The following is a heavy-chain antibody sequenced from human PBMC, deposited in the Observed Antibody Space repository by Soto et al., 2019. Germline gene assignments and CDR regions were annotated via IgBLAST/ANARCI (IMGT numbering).Heavy chain of an antibody. D-gene: IGHD2-15*01. J-gene: IGHJ4*02. CDR2: INHSGST. Sequence: PSETLSLTCAVYGGSFSGYYWSWIRQPPGKGLEWIGEINHSGSTNYNPSLKSRVTISVDTSKNQFSLKLSSVTAADTAVYYCARGLKEIVVVVAATPFDYWGQGTLVTVSS. V-gene: IGHV4-34*01. CDR1: GGSFSGYY. CDR3: ARGLKEIVVVVAATPFDY.